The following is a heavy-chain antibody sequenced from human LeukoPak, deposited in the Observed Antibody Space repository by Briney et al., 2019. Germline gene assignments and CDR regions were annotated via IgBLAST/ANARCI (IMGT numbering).Heavy chain of an antibody. V-gene: IGHV4-59*08. CDR3: ARHLGYCSSTSCYTGTFDY. J-gene: IGHJ4*02. CDR1: GGSISSYY. Sequence: SETLSFTCTVSGGSISSYYWSWIRQPPGKGLEWIGYIYYSGSTNYNPSLKSRVTISVDTSKNQFSLKLSSVTAADTAVYYCARHLGYCSSTSCYTGTFDYWGQGTLVTVSS. D-gene: IGHD2-2*02. CDR2: IYYSGST.